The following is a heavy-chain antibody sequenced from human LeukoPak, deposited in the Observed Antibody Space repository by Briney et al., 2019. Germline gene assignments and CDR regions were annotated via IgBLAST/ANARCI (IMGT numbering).Heavy chain of an antibody. D-gene: IGHD6-13*01. V-gene: IGHV1-3*01. CDR2: INAGNGNT. CDR3: ARGGTLYSSSWDTFYYYGMDV. CDR1: GYTFTSYA. J-gene: IGHJ6*04. Sequence: ASVKVSCKASGYTFTSYAMHWVRQAPGQRLEWMGWINAGNGNTKYSQKFQGRVTITRDTSASTAYIELSSLRSEDTAVYYCARGGTLYSSSWDTFYYYGMDVWGKGTTVTVSS.